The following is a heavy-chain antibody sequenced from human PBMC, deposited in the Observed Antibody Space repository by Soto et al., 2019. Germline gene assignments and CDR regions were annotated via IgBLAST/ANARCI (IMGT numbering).Heavy chain of an antibody. J-gene: IGHJ3*02. D-gene: IGHD2-15*01. V-gene: IGHV1-2*02. CDR1: GYTFTGYY. CDR2: INPNSGGT. CDR3: ASSYCSGGSCYKGAFDI. Sequence: ASVKVSCKASGYTFTGYYMHWVRQAPGQGLEWMGWINPNSGGTNYAQKFQGRVTMTRDTSISTAYMELSRLRSDDTAVYYCASSYCSGGSCYKGAFDIWGQGTMVTVSS.